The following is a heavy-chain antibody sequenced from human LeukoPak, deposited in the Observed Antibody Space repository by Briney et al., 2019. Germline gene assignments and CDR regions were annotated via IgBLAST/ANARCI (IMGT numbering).Heavy chain of an antibody. J-gene: IGHJ4*02. CDR3: ERERSRSSDY. CDR1: GGSISSSSYY. Sequence: PSETLSLTCTVSGGSISSSSYYWGWIRQPPWKGLEWIGSIYHSGSTYYNPPLKSRVTISVDTSKNQFSLKLSSVTATDADKYYCERERSRSSDYWGQGTLVTVSS. V-gene: IGHV4-39*07. CDR2: IYHSGST. D-gene: IGHD6-6*01.